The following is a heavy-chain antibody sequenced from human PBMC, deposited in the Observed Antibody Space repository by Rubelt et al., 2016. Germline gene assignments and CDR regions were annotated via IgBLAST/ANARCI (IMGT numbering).Heavy chain of an antibody. Sequence: QVQLQQWGAGLLKPSETLSLTCAVYGGSFSGYYWSWIRQPPGKGLEWIGYIYYSGSTNYNPSFRGGVSISVDPSKNQFSLKLSSVTAADTAVYYCARRRYGSGSYSILDYWGQGTLVTVSS. CDR1: GGSFSGYY. V-gene: IGHV4-34*11. D-gene: IGHD3-10*01. CDR3: ARRRYGSGSYSILDY. J-gene: IGHJ4*02. CDR2: IYYSGST.